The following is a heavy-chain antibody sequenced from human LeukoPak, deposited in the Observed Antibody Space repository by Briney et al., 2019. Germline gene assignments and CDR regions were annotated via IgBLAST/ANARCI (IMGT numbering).Heavy chain of an antibody. Sequence: GGSLRLSCAASGFTFSNAWMTWVRQAPGKGLEWVGRIETKTDGGTTGYAAPVKGRFTISRDDSKNTLYLQMNSLKTDDTAVYYCTTVERWLLRSSPYWGQGTLVTVSS. D-gene: IGHD5-24*01. V-gene: IGHV3-15*04. CDR1: GFTFSNAW. CDR3: TTVERWLLRSSPY. J-gene: IGHJ4*02. CDR2: IETKTDGGTT.